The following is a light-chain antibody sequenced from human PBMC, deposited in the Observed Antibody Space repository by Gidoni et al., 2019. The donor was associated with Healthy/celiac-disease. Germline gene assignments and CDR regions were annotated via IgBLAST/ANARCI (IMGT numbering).Light chain of an antibody. CDR2: WAS. CDR3: QQYYSTPYS. CDR1: QSVLYSSNNKNY. Sequence: IVMTQSPDSLAVSLGERATINCKSSQSVLYSSNNKNYLAWYQQKPGQPPKLPIYWASTRESGVHDRFSGSGSGKDFTLTISSLQAEDVAVYYCQQYYSTPYSFGQGTKLEIK. J-gene: IGKJ2*03. V-gene: IGKV4-1*01.